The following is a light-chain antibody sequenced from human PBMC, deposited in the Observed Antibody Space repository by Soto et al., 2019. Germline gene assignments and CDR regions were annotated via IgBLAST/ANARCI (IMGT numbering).Light chain of an antibody. V-gene: IGKV3-20*01. Sequence: EIVLTHSPGTLSFSAGESSTLSFRSSQSVSSSSLAWYQQKPGQAPRLLIYDTSSRATGIPDRFSGSGSGTDFTLTISRLEPEDFAVYYCQQYVSSPLTFGGGTKVDIK. CDR2: DTS. J-gene: IGKJ4*01. CDR3: QQYVSSPLT. CDR1: QSVSSSS.